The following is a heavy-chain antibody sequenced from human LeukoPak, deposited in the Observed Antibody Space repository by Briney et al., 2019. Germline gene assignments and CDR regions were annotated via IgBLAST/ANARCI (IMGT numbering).Heavy chain of an antibody. D-gene: IGHD4-17*01. CDR1: GFTFSSYW. CDR3: ASISRVTTHDY. V-gene: IGHV3-74*01. J-gene: IGHJ4*02. Sequence: PGGSLRLSCAASGFTFSSYWMHWVRQAPGKGLVWVSRINSDGSSTSYAASVKGRFTISRDNAKNTLYLQMNSLRAEDTAVYYCASISRVTTHDYWGQGTLVTVSS. CDR2: INSDGSST.